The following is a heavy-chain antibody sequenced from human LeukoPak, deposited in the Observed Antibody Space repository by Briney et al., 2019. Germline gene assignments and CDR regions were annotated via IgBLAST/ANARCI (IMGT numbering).Heavy chain of an antibody. CDR2: FYASGTT. V-gene: IGHV4-4*07. CDR1: GGSIVSHY. J-gene: IGHJ4*03. Sequence: SETLSLICTVSGGSIVSHYWNWIRQPAGRGLEWIGRFYASGTTNTSPSLKSRVTISVDTSKNQFSLKLDSVTAADTAVYYCARDKDHTYGRYFAYWGQGTPVTVSS. D-gene: IGHD1-14*01. CDR3: ARDKDHTYGRYFAY.